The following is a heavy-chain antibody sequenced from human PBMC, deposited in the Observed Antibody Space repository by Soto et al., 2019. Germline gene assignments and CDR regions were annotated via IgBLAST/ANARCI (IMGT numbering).Heavy chain of an antibody. CDR3: TRDAPGERPYYFYYYGMDV. CDR1: GLSVSTNF. CDR2: IYSGGKT. Sequence: SLRLSCAASGLSVSTNFMSWVRQAPGKGLEWLAVIYSGGKTFYADSVKGRFTISKDNSKNTLSLQMTSLRAEDTAVYYCTRDAPGERPYYFYYYGMDVWGQGTTVTVSS. V-gene: IGHV3-53*01. J-gene: IGHJ6*02.